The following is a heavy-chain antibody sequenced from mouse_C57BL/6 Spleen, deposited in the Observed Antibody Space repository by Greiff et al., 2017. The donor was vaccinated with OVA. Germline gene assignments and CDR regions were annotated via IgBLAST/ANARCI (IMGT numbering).Heavy chain of an antibody. J-gene: IGHJ1*03. CDR2: IYPGDGDT. CDR3: ARPPHYYGSSSDWYFDV. D-gene: IGHD1-1*01. V-gene: IGHV1-82*01. CDR1: GYAFSSSW. Sequence: QVTLKVSGPELVKPGASVKISCKASGYAFSSSWMNWVKQRPGKGLEWIGRIYPGDGDTNYNGKFKGKATLTAAKSSSTAYMQLSSLTSEDAAVYFCARPPHYYGSSSDWYFDVWGTGTTVTVAS.